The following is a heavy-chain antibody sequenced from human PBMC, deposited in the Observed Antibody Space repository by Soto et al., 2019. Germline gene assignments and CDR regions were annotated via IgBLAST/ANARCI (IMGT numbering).Heavy chain of an antibody. Sequence: QVQLVESGGGVVQPGTSLRLSCAASGFTFSRHGMHWVRQTPGKGLEWLAVILNDASGHWYADSVKGRFTISRDNFENTLYLQMNGLILEVPAMYYCARDDDYPDNGFDYWGQGTLVTVSS. D-gene: IGHD4-17*01. CDR1: GFTFSRHG. CDR3: ARDDDYPDNGFDY. CDR2: ILNDASGH. V-gene: IGHV3-33*01. J-gene: IGHJ4*02.